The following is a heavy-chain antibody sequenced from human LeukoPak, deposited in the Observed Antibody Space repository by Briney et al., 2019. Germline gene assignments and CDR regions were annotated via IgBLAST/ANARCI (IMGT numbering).Heavy chain of an antibody. Sequence: SQTLSLTCAISGDSVSSNSPAWNWIRQSPSRGLEWLGRTYYRSKWYNDYAVSVKSRITINPDTSKNQFSLQLNSVTPEDTAVYYCARESVGGGVLYPQSYYFDYWGQGTLVTVSS. J-gene: IGHJ4*02. D-gene: IGHD4-23*01. V-gene: IGHV6-1*01. CDR2: TYYRSKWYN. CDR1: GDSVSSNSPA. CDR3: ARESVGGGVLYPQSYYFDY.